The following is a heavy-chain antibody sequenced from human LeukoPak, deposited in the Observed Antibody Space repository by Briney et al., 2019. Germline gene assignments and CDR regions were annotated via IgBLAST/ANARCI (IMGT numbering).Heavy chain of an antibody. Sequence: ASVKVSCKASGYTFSAYGISWVRQAPGQGLEWMGYISAYSGNTNYAQRLQGRVTMTTDTSTSTAYMELRSLRSDDTAVYFCARDSHIAGAAYYFDYWGQGTLVTVSS. J-gene: IGHJ4*02. CDR1: GYTFSAYG. V-gene: IGHV1-18*01. D-gene: IGHD6-13*01. CDR2: ISAYSGNT. CDR3: ARDSHIAGAAYYFDY.